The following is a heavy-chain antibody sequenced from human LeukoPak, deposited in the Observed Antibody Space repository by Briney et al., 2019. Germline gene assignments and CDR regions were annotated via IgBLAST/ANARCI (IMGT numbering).Heavy chain of an antibody. Sequence: ASVKVSCRASGYTFSSYGISWVRQAPGQGVEWMGWISVYNGNTNYAQKFKGRVTMTTDTSTSTAYMEVRSLRSDDTAVHYCAREEANWGSPFDSWGQGTLVTVSS. V-gene: IGHV1-18*01. J-gene: IGHJ4*02. CDR3: AREEANWGSPFDS. CDR1: GYTFSSYG. CDR2: ISVYNGNT. D-gene: IGHD7-27*01.